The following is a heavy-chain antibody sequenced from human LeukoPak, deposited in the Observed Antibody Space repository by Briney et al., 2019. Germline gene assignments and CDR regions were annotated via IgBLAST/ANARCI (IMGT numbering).Heavy chain of an antibody. D-gene: IGHD3-9*01. CDR3: ARIKFDYDTVTGYYSNWYFDL. CDR1: GYTFTSSN. CDR2: MNPNSGDS. J-gene: IGHJ2*01. Sequence: ASVKVSCKASGYTFTSSNINWVRQATGQGLEWMGWMNPNSGDSGFAVKFQGRVTMTRNTSISTAYMGLSSLTSEDTAVYYCARIKFDYDTVTGYYSNWYFDLWGRGTLVTVSA. V-gene: IGHV1-8*01.